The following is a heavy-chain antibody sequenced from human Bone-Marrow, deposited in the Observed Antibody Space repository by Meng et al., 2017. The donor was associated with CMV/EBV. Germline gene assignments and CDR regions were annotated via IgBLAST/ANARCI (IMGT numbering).Heavy chain of an antibody. Sequence: SGPTLVKPTQTLTLTCTFSGFSLSTSGVGVGWIRQPPGKALEWLALIYWNDDKCYSPSLKNRLTITKDTSKNQVVLTMTNMDPVDTATYYCAHWSFELLFDYWGQGTLVTFSS. D-gene: IGHD1-26*01. V-gene: IGHV2-5*01. J-gene: IGHJ4*02. CDR2: IYWNDDK. CDR1: GFSLSTSGVG. CDR3: AHWSFELLFDY.